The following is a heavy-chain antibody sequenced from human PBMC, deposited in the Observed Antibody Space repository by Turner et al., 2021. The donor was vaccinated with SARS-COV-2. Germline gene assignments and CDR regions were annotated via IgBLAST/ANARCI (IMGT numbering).Heavy chain of an antibody. CDR3: AGEEVVFRASHTLYYYGMDV. Sequence: QLQLQESGPGLVKPSETLSLTCTVSGGSISSSSYYWGWIRQPPGKGLEWIGSIYYSGSTYYNPSLKSRVTISVDTSKNQFSLKLSSATAADTAVYYCAGEEVVFRASHTLYYYGMDVWGQGTTVTVSS. CDR2: IYYSGST. V-gene: IGHV4-39*01. CDR1: GGSISSSSYY. J-gene: IGHJ6*02. D-gene: IGHD3-22*01.